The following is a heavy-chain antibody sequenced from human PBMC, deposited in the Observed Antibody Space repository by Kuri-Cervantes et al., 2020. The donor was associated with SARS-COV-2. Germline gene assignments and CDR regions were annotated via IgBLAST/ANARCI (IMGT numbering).Heavy chain of an antibody. CDR1: GFTFSSYW. Sequence: GGSLRLSCAASGFTFSSYWMHWVRQAPGKGLVWVSSINSDGSSKSYADFVKGRFTISRDNAKNTLYLQMNSLRAEDTAVYYCARDRTILDYFDYWGQGTLVTVSS. CDR2: INSDGSSK. CDR3: ARDRTILDYFDY. D-gene: IGHD3-9*01. V-gene: IGHV3-74*01. J-gene: IGHJ4*02.